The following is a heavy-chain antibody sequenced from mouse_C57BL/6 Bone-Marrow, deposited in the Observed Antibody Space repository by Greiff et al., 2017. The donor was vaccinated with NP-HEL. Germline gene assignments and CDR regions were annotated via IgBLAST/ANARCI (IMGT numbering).Heavy chain of an antibody. CDR3: ASRVVASDY. Sequence: VQLQQPGAELVRPGTSVKLSCKASGYTFTSYWMHWVKQRPGQGLEWIGVIDPSDSYTNYNQKFKGKATLTVDTSSSTAYMQLSSLTSEDSAVYYCASRVVASDYWGQGTTLTVSS. CDR1: GYTFTSYW. J-gene: IGHJ2*01. D-gene: IGHD1-1*01. V-gene: IGHV1-59*01. CDR2: IDPSDSYT.